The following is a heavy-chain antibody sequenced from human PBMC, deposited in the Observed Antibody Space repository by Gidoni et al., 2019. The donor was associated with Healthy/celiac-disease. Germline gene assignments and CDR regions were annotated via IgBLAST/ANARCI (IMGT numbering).Heavy chain of an antibody. CDR3: ARGGFGEF. CDR1: GYSFTSYW. J-gene: IGHJ4*02. CDR2: ICPGDSDT. Sequence: EVQLVQSGAEVKKPGESLKFCCKGSGYSFTSYWIGWVRQMPGKGLEWMGLICPGDSDTRYSPSLHGHVTISADKSISTAYLQWSSLKASDTAMYDCARGGFGEFWGQGTLVTVSS. V-gene: IGHV5-51*01. D-gene: IGHD3-10*01.